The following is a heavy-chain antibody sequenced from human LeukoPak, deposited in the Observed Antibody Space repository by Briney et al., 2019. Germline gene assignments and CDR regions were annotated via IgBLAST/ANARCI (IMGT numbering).Heavy chain of an antibody. Sequence: PSETLSLTCTVSGGSISSSSYYWGWIRQPPGKGLEWIGNIYFSGSTYYNPSLKSRVTISVDTSKNQFSLRLSSVTAADTAVYYCARGRGIWVAAAGRAYYYYYMDVWGKGTMVTVSS. CDR3: ARGRGIWVAAAGRAYYYYYMDV. CDR2: IYFSGST. J-gene: IGHJ6*03. D-gene: IGHD6-13*01. V-gene: IGHV4-39*07. CDR1: GGSISSSSYY.